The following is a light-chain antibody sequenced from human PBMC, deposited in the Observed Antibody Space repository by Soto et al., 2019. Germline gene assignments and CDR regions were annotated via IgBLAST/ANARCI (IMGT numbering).Light chain of an antibody. CDR1: QSVRNNY. CDR2: AAS. Sequence: EIVLTQSPGTLSLSPGERATLSCRASQSVRNNYLAWYQQKPGQAPRLLIYAASSRVTGIPDRFSGSGSGTDFTRTISRLEPEDFAVYYCQQYGTSPPLTFGPGTKVDVK. CDR3: QQYGTSPPLT. J-gene: IGKJ3*01. V-gene: IGKV3-20*01.